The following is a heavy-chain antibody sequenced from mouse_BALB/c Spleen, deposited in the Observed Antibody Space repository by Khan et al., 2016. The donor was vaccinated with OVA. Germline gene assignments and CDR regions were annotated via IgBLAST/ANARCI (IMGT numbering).Heavy chain of an antibody. Sequence: EVELVESGGDLVKPGGSLKLSCAASGFTFSSYSMSWVRQTPDKRLEWVASISSGGDYTYFPASVKGRFTISRDNADNALYLQMSSLRSEDTAMYFCASHLTGSFDYWGQGTLVTVSA. V-gene: IGHV5-6*01. D-gene: IGHD4-1*01. CDR3: ASHLTGSFDY. CDR2: ISSGGDYT. J-gene: IGHJ3*01. CDR1: GFTFSSYS.